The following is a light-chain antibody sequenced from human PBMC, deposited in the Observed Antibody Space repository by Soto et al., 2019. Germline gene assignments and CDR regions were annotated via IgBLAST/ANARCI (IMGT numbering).Light chain of an antibody. Sequence: EIVLTQSPGTLSFSPGERATLSCRASQSVSSTSLAWYQQKPGQAPRLLIYGASNRATGIPDRFSGSGSGTDFTLTISRLEPEDVAVYYCQQYDGSPPWTFGLGTKVEF. CDR3: QQYDGSPPWT. V-gene: IGKV3-20*01. J-gene: IGKJ1*01. CDR2: GAS. CDR1: QSVSSTS.